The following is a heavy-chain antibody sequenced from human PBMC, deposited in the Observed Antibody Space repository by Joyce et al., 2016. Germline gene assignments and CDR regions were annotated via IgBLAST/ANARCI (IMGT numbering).Heavy chain of an antibody. Sequence: QEHLVESGGGVVQPGRSPRLSCAASTFALNGYAMHWVRQAPGKGLEWVAVTSYDGKNAYYADSVKGRFIVSRDNSKNSLFLQMNDLRVDNSAVYYCARWFGELSAWDYWGQGTLVTVSS. CDR3: ARWFGELSAWDY. CDR1: TFALNGYA. CDR2: TSYDGKNA. V-gene: IGHV3-30*04. J-gene: IGHJ4*02. D-gene: IGHD3-10*01.